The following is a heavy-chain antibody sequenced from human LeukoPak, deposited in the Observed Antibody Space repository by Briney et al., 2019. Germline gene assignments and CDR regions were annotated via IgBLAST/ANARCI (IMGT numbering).Heavy chain of an antibody. D-gene: IGHD1-26*01. V-gene: IGHV3-48*02. CDR2: IDSSSGTI. J-gene: IGHJ4*02. CDR3: ARGSGSRIDF. CDR1: RFAFSSYG. Sequence: GGSLRLSCADSRFAFSSYGMNWVRQAPGKGLQWVSYIDSSSGTIYYADSVKGRFTISRDNAESSLHLQMNSLRHEDTAVYYCARGSGSRIDFWGQGTLVTVSS.